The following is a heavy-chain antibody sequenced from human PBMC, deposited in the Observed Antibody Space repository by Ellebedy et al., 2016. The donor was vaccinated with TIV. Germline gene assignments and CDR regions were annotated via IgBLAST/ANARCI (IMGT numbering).Heavy chain of an antibody. V-gene: IGHV3-23*01. Sequence: GESLKISXAASGFTFSSYAMSWVRQAPGKGLEWVSAISGSGVSTKYADSVKGRFSISRDNSKNTLYLQMNSLRAEDTAVYYCAKDLLSKDYYDSSGYLDYWGQGTLVTVSS. J-gene: IGHJ4*02. CDR1: GFTFSSYA. CDR2: ISGSGVST. CDR3: AKDLLSKDYYDSSGYLDY. D-gene: IGHD3-22*01.